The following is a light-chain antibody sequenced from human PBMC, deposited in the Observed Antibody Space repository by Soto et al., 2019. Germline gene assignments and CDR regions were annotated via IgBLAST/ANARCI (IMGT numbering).Light chain of an antibody. V-gene: IGLV2-8*01. CDR2: EVS. CDR1: SSDVGGYNY. J-gene: IGLJ1*01. CDR3: SSYAGSNNYV. Sequence: ALTQPPSASGSPGQSVTISCTGTSSDVGGYNYVSWYQQHPGKAPKLMIYEVSKRPSGVPGRFSGSKSGNTASLTVSGLQAEDEADYYCSSYAGSNNYVFGTGTKVTVL.